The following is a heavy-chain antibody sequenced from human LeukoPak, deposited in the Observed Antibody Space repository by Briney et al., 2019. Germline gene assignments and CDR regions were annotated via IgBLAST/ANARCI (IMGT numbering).Heavy chain of an antibody. D-gene: IGHD2-21*01. CDR3: ARDYSDY. V-gene: IGHV4-38-2*02. Sequence: SETLSLTCTVSGYSISSGYYWGWIRQPPGKGLEWIGSIYHSGSTYYNPSLKSRVTISVDTSKNQFSLKLSSVTAADTAVYYCARDYSDYWGQGTLVTASS. CDR1: GYSISSGYY. J-gene: IGHJ4*02. CDR2: IYHSGST.